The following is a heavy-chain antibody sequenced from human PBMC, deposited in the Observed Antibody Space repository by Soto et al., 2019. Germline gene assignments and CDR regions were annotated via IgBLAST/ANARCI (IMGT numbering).Heavy chain of an antibody. CDR1: GDSVSSNSAA. CDR2: TYYRSKWYN. J-gene: IGHJ6*03. V-gene: IGHV6-1*01. CDR3: AREVVVVAAPYYYYYYYIDV. D-gene: IGHD2-15*01. Sequence: SQTLSLTCAISGDSVSSNSAAWNWTRQSPSRGLEWLGRTYYRSKWYNDYAVSVKSRITINPDTSKNQFSLQLNSVTPEDTAVYYCAREVVVVAAPYYYYYYYIDVWDKGTTVTVSS.